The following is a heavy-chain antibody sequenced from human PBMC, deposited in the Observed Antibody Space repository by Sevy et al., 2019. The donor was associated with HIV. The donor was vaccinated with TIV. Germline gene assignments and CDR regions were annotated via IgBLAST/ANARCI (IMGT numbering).Heavy chain of an antibody. V-gene: IGHV4-59*01. CDR3: ARDMLGYCSSTSCYAEGYFDY. D-gene: IGHD2-2*01. J-gene: IGHJ4*02. CDR1: GGSISSYY. CDR2: IYYSGST. Sequence: SETPLTCTVSGGSISSYYWSWIRQPPGKGLEWIGYIYYSGSTNYNPSLKSRVTISVDTSKNQFSLKLSSVTAADTAVYYCARDMLGYCSSTSCYAEGYFDYWGQGTLVTVSS.